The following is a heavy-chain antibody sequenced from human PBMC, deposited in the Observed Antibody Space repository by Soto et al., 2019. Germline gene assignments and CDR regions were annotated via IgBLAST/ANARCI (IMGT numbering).Heavy chain of an antibody. CDR2: IYYGGST. CDR1: GGSISSSSYY. V-gene: IGHV4-39*01. CDR3: ARTFSKTFDY. J-gene: IGHJ4*02. Sequence: SETLSLTCTVSGGSISSSSYYWGWIRQPPGKGLEWIGSIYYGGSTYYNPSLKSRVTISVDTSKNQFSLKLSSVTAADTAVYYCARTFSKTFDYWGQGTLVTVSS.